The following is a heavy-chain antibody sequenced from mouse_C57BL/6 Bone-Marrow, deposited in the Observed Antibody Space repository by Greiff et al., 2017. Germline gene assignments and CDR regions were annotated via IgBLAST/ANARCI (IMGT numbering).Heavy chain of an antibody. CDR3: ARRAMVTTPYYFDY. V-gene: IGHV5-6*01. CDR2: ISSGGSYT. D-gene: IGHD2-2*01. CDR1: GFTFSSYG. Sequence: EVQLVESGGDLVKPGGSLKLSCAASGFTFSSYGMSWVRQTPDKRLEWVATISSGGSYTYYPDSVKGRFTISRDNAKNTLYLQKSSLKSEDTAMYYCARRAMVTTPYYFDYWGQGTTLTVSS. J-gene: IGHJ2*01.